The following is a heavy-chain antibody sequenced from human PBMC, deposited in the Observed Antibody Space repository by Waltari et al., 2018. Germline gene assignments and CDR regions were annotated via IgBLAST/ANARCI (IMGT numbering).Heavy chain of an antibody. D-gene: IGHD2-2*01. CDR3: AGDRAIGLFFDY. CDR1: GASISGNYW. J-gene: IGHJ4*02. CDR2: VHHSGKT. V-gene: IGHV4-4*02. Sequence: QVQLQESGQGLVKPSGTLSLPCAVSGASISGNYWWSWVRQSPEKGLEWIGQVHHSGKTHYNPSLQSRVTISVDKPKNQFSLNLNSVTGADTAVYYCAGDRAIGLFFDYWGRGTLVTVSS.